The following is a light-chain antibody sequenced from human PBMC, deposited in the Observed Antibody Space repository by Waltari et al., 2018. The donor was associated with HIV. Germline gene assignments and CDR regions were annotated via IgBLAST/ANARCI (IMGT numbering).Light chain of an antibody. Sequence: QSVLTQPPSVSAAAGQKVTISCSGSNSNIGNNFVSWYQQLPGTAPKLLIYDIKKRPSGIPDRFSGSKSDTSATLDITGLQTGDEADYYCGTWDSSLSAVLFGGGTKLTVL. J-gene: IGLJ2*01. CDR1: NSNIGNNF. CDR3: GTWDSSLSAVL. V-gene: IGLV1-51*01. CDR2: DIK.